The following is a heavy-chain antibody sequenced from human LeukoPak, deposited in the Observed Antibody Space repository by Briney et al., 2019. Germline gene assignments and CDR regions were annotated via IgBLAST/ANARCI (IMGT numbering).Heavy chain of an antibody. CDR2: ISSSSTYI. D-gene: IGHD2-21*02. CDR3: ARDGGLVVVTGTLNWFDP. Sequence: GGSLRLSCAASGFTFSSYSMNWVRQAPGKGLEWVSSISSSSTYIYYAGSVKGRFTISRDNAKNSLYLQMNSLRGEDTAVYYCARDGGLVVVTGTLNWFDPWGQGTLVTVSS. CDR1: GFTFSSYS. J-gene: IGHJ5*02. V-gene: IGHV3-21*01.